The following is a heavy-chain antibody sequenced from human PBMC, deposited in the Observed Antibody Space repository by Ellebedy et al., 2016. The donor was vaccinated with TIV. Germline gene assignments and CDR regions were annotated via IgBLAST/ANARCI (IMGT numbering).Heavy chain of an antibody. J-gene: IGHJ6*02. D-gene: IGHD1-26*01. CDR3: AKDMVFGDGKWEIDV. CDR2: ISGSGGST. CDR1: GFTFSSYG. V-gene: IGHV3-23*01. Sequence: GESLKISCAASGFTFSSYGMSWVRQAPGKGLEWVSSISGSGGSTYYADSVKGRFTISRDNSRSTIYLQMNSLRAEDSAVYYCAKDMVFGDGKWEIDVWGQGTTVTVSS.